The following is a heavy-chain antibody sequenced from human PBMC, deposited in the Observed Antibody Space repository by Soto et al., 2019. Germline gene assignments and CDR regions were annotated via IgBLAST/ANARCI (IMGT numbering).Heavy chain of an antibody. Sequence: QVQLQESGPGLVKPSQTLSLTCTVSGGSISSGGYYWSWIRQHPGKGLEWIGYIYYSGSTYYNPSVKCQVTISVDTSKNHFSLKLSSVPAADTAVYYCARGLYNYVWGSYRYFDYWGQGTLVTDSS. CDR3: ARGLYNYVWGSYRYFDY. D-gene: IGHD3-16*02. CDR2: IYYSGST. J-gene: IGHJ4*02. V-gene: IGHV4-31*01. CDR1: GGSISSGGYY.